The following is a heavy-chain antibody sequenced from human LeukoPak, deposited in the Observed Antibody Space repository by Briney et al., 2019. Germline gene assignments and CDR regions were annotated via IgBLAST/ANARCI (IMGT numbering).Heavy chain of an antibody. D-gene: IGHD6-13*01. CDR2: IYSGGST. CDR3: ARYTSGWFEDY. CDR1: EFPVSSNY. J-gene: IGHJ4*02. V-gene: IGHV3-53*01. Sequence: GGSLRLSCAASEFPVSSNYMTWVRQAPGKGLEWVSVIYSGGSTYYADSVKGRFTISRDSPTNTLFLQMNSLRADDTAVYYCARYTSGWFEDYWGQGTLVTVSS.